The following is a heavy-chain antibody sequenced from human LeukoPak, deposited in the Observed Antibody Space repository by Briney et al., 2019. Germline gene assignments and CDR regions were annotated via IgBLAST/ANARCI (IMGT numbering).Heavy chain of an antibody. V-gene: IGHV4-39*01. Sequence: PSETLSLTCTVSGGSISSSSYYWGWIRQPPGKELEWIGSISYSGSTYYNPSLKSRVTISVDTSKNQFSLKLSSLTAADTAVYYCARTQYNRLGATPDDAFDIWGQGTMVTVSS. J-gene: IGHJ3*02. CDR2: ISYSGST. D-gene: IGHD1-26*01. CDR3: ARTQYNRLGATPDDAFDI. CDR1: GGSISSSSYY.